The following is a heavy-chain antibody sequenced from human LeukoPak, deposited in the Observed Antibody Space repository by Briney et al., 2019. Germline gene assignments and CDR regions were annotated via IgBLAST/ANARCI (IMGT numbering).Heavy chain of an antibody. D-gene: IGHD6-19*01. V-gene: IGHV3-21*01. Sequence: GGSLRLSCAASGFTFSSYSMNWVRQAPGKGLEWVSSISSSSSYIYYADSVKGRFTISRDSAKNSLYLQMNSLRAEDTAVYYCARDLSYSSGCFDYWGQGTLVTVSS. CDR2: ISSSSSYI. CDR3: ARDLSYSSGCFDY. J-gene: IGHJ4*02. CDR1: GFTFSSYS.